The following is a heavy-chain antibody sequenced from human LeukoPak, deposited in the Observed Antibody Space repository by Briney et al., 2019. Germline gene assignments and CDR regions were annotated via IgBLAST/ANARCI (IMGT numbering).Heavy chain of an antibody. D-gene: IGHD3-10*01. Sequence: ASVKVSCKASGYTFTGYYMHWVRQAPGQGLEWMGWINPNSGGTNYAQKFQGWVTMTSDTSISTAYMELSRLRSDDTAVYYCARDRYYGSGSYYYYYGMDVWGKGTTVTVSS. J-gene: IGHJ6*04. CDR1: GYTFTGYY. V-gene: IGHV1-2*04. CDR3: ARDRYYGSGSYYYYYGMDV. CDR2: INPNSGGT.